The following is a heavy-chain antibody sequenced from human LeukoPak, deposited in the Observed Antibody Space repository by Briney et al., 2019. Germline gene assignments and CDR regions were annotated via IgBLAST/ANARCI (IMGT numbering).Heavy chain of an antibody. CDR1: GGSFSGYY. CDR3: ERSPLNKFRYFEY. J-gene: IGHJ4*02. Sequence: SETLCLTCAVYGGSFSGYYWSWIRQPPGKGLEWIGEINHSGSTNYNPSLKSRVTISVDTSKNQFSLKLSSVTAADTAVYYCERSPLNKFRYFEYQGQGTLVTVSS. D-gene: IGHD1/OR15-1a*01. V-gene: IGHV4-34*01. CDR2: INHSGST.